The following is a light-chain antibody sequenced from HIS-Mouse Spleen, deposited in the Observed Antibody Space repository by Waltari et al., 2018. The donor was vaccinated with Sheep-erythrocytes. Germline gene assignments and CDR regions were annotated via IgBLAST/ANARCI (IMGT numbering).Light chain of an antibody. CDR3: SLYTSSSTLV. V-gene: IGKV2-28*01. J-gene: IGKJ4*01. CDR1: QSLLHSNGYNY. CDR2: LGS. Sequence: DIVMTQSPLSLPVTPGEPASISCRSSQSLLHSNGYNYLDWYLQKPGQSPQLLIYLGSNRPSGVPDRFSGSKSGNTASLTISGLQAEDEADYYCSLYTSSSTLVFGGGTK.